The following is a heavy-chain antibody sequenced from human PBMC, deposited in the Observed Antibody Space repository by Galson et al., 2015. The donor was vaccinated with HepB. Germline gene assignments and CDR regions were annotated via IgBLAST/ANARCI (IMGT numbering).Heavy chain of an antibody. J-gene: IGHJ5*02. Sequence: SVKVSCKASGYTSTSYGISWVRQAPGQGLEWMGWISAYNGNTNYAQKLQGRVTMTTDTSTSTAYMELRSLRSDDTAVYYCARDVEPTVTTRSVAFDYWFDPWGQGTLVTVSS. CDR3: ARDVEPTVTTRSVAFDYWFDP. D-gene: IGHD4-17*01. V-gene: IGHV1-18*04. CDR2: ISAYNGNT. CDR1: GYTSTSYG.